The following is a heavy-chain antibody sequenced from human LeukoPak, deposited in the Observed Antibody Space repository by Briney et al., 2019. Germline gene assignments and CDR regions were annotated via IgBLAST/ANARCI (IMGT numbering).Heavy chain of an antibody. CDR2: ISSSGGTI. Sequence: GGSLRLSCAASGFTFTDYYMTWIRQAPGKGLEWISYISSSGGTIYYADSVKGRFTISRDSAKNSLYLQMNSLRAEDTAVYYCTRGSLGVTLHFDYWGQGTLVTVSS. CDR3: TRGSLGVTLHFDY. V-gene: IGHV3-11*04. J-gene: IGHJ4*02. CDR1: GFTFTDYY. D-gene: IGHD1-26*01.